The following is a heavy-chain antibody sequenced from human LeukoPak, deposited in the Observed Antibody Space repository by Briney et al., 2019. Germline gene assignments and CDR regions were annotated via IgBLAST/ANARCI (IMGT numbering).Heavy chain of an antibody. Sequence: SVKVSCKASGGTFSSYAISCVRQAPGQGLEWMGRIIPILGIANYAQKFQGRVTMTRDTSTSTVYMELSSLRSEDTAVYYCAREAKYSSGWYNYYYYMDVWGKGTTVTVSS. CDR1: GGTFSSYA. J-gene: IGHJ6*03. D-gene: IGHD6-19*01. CDR2: IIPILGIA. V-gene: IGHV1-69*04. CDR3: AREAKYSSGWYNYYYYMDV.